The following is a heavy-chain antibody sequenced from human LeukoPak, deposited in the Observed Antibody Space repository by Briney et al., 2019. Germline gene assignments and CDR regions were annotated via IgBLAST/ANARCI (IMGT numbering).Heavy chain of an antibody. CDR2: INPNSGGT. V-gene: IGHV1-2*04. Sequence: ASVKVSCKTSGYTFTGYYMHWVRQAPGQGLEWMGRINPNSGGTNYAQKFQGWLTMTSDTSISTAYMALNRLRSDDTAVYYCARDRHYGSGSYYLDYWGQGTLVTVSS. CDR3: ARDRHYGSGSYYLDY. D-gene: IGHD3-10*01. J-gene: IGHJ4*02. CDR1: GYTFTGYY.